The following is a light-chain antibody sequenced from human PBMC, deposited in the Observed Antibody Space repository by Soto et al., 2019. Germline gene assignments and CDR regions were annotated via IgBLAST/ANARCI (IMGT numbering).Light chain of an antibody. CDR2: DAS. CDR1: QSTSTS. V-gene: IGKV1-5*01. Sequence: DLHLTQSPSPLSASVGDRVTITCRASQSTSTSLAWYQQKPGKAPSLLIYDASTLQSGVPSRFSGSGSGTEFVLTIASLQPDDFATYYCQQYDDYPFTFGPGTKLESK. CDR3: QQYDDYPFT. J-gene: IGKJ2*01.